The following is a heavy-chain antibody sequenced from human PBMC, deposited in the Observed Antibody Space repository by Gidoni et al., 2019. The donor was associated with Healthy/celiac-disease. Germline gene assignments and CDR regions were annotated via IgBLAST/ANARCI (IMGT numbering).Heavy chain of an antibody. CDR1: GFTFRSYA. V-gene: IGHV3-23*01. CDR2: ISGSGGST. D-gene: IGHD2-2*01. J-gene: IGHJ4*02. CDR3: AKDRRSTSPGDLDY. Sequence: EVRLLESGAGLVQPGGSLRLSCAAAGFTFRSYAMSWVRQAPGKGLEWVSAISGSGGSTYYADSVKGRFTISRDNSKNTLYLQMNSLRAEDTAVYYCAKDRRSTSPGDLDYWGQGTLVTVSS.